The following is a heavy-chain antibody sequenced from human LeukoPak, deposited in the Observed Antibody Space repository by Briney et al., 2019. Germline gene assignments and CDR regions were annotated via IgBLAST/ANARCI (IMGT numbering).Heavy chain of an antibody. D-gene: IGHD3-22*01. CDR2: ISYDGSNK. CDR3: ARGGYYDSSGGFDI. J-gene: IGHJ3*02. Sequence: WAALRLSCSAPGFNFSSYAIPLVRQAPGKGPEGVAGISYDGSNKYYADSVKGRFTISRDNSKNTLYLQMNSLRAEDTAVYYCARGGYYDSSGGFDIWGQGTMVTVSS. CDR1: GFNFSSYA. V-gene: IGHV3-30-3*01.